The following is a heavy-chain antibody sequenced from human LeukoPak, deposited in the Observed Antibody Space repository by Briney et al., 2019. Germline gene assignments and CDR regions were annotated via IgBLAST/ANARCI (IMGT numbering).Heavy chain of an antibody. Sequence: PGGSLRLSCAASGFTFSSYAMGWVRQAPGKGLEWASAISGSGGNTYYADSVKGRFTFSRDNSKNTLFLQMNSLRAEDTAVYYCPKGPKIPAPTYYFDYWGQGTLVTVSS. J-gene: IGHJ4*02. CDR2: ISGSGGNT. V-gene: IGHV3-23*01. CDR3: PKGPKIPAPTYYFDY. D-gene: IGHD2-2*01. CDR1: GFTFSSYA.